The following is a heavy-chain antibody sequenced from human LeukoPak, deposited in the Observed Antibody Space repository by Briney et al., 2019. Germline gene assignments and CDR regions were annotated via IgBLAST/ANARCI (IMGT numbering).Heavy chain of an antibody. D-gene: IGHD6-13*01. J-gene: IGHJ3*02. Sequence: GASVKVSCKVSGYTFTGYYMHWVRQAPGQGLEWMGWINPNSGGTNYAQKFQGRVTMTRDTSISTAYMELSRLRSDDTAVYYCARDDRSSWYEIAFDIWGQGSMVTVSS. CDR2: INPNSGGT. CDR1: GYTFTGYY. V-gene: IGHV1-2*02. CDR3: ARDDRSSWYEIAFDI.